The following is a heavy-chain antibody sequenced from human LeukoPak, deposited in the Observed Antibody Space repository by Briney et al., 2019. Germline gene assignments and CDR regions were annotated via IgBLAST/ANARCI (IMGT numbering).Heavy chain of an antibody. CDR2: IYPGDSDT. D-gene: IGHD3-3*01. J-gene: IGHJ4*02. CDR1: GYSFTYYF. Sequence: GESLKISCKASGYSFTYYFIAWVRQMPGKGLEWTGIIYPGDSDTKYSPSFQGQVTISADKSTNTAYLQWSSLEASDTAMYYCARHLGGDRTSGYYNYWGQGTLVTVSS. V-gene: IGHV5-51*01. CDR3: ARHLGGDRTSGYYNY.